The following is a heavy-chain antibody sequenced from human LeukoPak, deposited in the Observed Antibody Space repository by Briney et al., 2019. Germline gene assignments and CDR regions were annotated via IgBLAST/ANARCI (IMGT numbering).Heavy chain of an antibody. J-gene: IGHJ6*02. CDR3: ARDGGSSWYYYCYGMDV. Sequence: PGRSLRLSCAAYAFTFSSNWMSCVRQAPGKWLEWVAYIIQEGSEKNDVASVKGRFTSSRDNSKNSLYLQMNSLRAEDRAVYYCARDGGSSWYYYCYGMDVWGQGTTVTVSS. D-gene: IGHD6-13*01. V-gene: IGHV3-7*01. CDR2: IIQEGSEK. CDR1: AFTFSSNW.